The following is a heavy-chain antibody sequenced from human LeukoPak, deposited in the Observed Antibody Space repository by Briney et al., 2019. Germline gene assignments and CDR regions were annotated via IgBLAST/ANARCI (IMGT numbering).Heavy chain of an antibody. Sequence: GGSLRFSCAAPGFTSSDNYMSWIGQAPGKGLKWVSYISSSGSTIYYADSVKGRFTISRDNAKNSLYLQMNSLRAEDTAVYYCASVSTVTTYYYYGMDVWGQGTTVTVSS. CDR1: GFTSSDNY. V-gene: IGHV3-11*01. D-gene: IGHD4-17*01. CDR3: ASVSTVTTYYYYGMDV. CDR2: ISSSGSTI. J-gene: IGHJ6*02.